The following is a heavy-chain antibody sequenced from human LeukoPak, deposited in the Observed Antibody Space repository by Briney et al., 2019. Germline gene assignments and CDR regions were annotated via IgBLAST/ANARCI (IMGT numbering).Heavy chain of an antibody. V-gene: IGHV3-30*04. D-gene: IGHD6-6*01. CDR3: ARGSHYIAARTGWFDP. J-gene: IGHJ5*02. CDR1: GFTFSSYA. CDR2: ISYDGSNK. Sequence: PGGSLRLSCAASGFTFSSYAMHWVRQAPGKGLEWVAVISYDGSNKYYADSVKGRFTISRDNSKNTLYLQMNSLRAEDTAVYYCARGSHYIAARTGWFDPWGQGTLVTVSS.